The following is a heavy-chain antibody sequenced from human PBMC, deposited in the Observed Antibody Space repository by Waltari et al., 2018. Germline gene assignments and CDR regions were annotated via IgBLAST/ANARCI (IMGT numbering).Heavy chain of an antibody. Sequence: QLQLQESGPGLVKPSEPLSLTCTVSGGSLSSSLYYWGWIRQPPGKGLEWIGSIYYRGSTYYNPSLKSRVTISVDTSKNQFSLKLSSVTAADTAVYYCAGEYCSSTSCYPLPFDYWGQGTLVTVSS. CDR3: AGEYCSSTSCYPLPFDY. D-gene: IGHD2-2*01. J-gene: IGHJ4*02. CDR2: IYYRGST. CDR1: GGSLSSSLYY. V-gene: IGHV4-39*07.